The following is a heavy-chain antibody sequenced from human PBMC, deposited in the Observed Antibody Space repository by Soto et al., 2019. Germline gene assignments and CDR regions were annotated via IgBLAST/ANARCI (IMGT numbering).Heavy chain of an antibody. V-gene: IGHV3-48*01. D-gene: IGHD3-22*01. J-gene: IGHJ4*02. CDR3: ASATYYYDSSGYYRFDY. CDR2: ISSSSNRI. Sequence: GGSLRLSCAASGFTFSSYGMNWVRQAPGKGLEWISYISSSSNRIYYADSVKGRFTISRDNAKNSLYLQMNSLRAEDTAVYYCASATYYYDSSGYYRFDYWGQGTLVTVSS. CDR1: GFTFSSYG.